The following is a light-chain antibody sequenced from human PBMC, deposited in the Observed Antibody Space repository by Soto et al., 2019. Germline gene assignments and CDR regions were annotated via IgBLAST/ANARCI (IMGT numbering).Light chain of an antibody. Sequence: IVLTQSPGTLSLSPGERATLSCRATQSVNSNYLAWYQQKPGQAARLLIYGASSRATGIPDRFSGVGSGTDFTLSISRMEPEDLAVYYCQQYGSSPHTFGGGTKVDIK. J-gene: IGKJ4*01. CDR3: QQYGSSPHT. CDR1: QSVNSNY. CDR2: GAS. V-gene: IGKV3-20*01.